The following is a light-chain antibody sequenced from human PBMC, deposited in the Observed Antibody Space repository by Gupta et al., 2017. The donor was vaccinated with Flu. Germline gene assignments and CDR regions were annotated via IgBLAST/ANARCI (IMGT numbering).Light chain of an antibody. CDR3: QQANSFPLT. CDR2: AAS. Sequence: GDRVTVTCRSCQGISSWLAWYEQKPGEAPKLLIYAASSLQSGVPSRFSGSGSGADFTLTISSLQPEDFATYYCQQANSFPLTFGGGTKVEIK. V-gene: IGKV1-12*01. J-gene: IGKJ4*01. CDR1: QGISSW.